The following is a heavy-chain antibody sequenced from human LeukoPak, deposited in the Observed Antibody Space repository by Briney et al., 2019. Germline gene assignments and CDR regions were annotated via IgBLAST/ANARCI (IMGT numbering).Heavy chain of an antibody. Sequence: AGGSLRLSCAASGFTFSSYAMHWVRQAPGKGLEWVAVISYDGSNKYYADSVKGRFTISRDNSKNTLYLQMNSLRAEDTALYYCAKEIDSSGYYYFVGNAFDIWGQGTMVTVSS. CDR3: AKEIDSSGYYYFVGNAFDI. V-gene: IGHV3-30-3*01. CDR2: ISYDGSNK. J-gene: IGHJ3*02. D-gene: IGHD3-22*01. CDR1: GFTFSSYA.